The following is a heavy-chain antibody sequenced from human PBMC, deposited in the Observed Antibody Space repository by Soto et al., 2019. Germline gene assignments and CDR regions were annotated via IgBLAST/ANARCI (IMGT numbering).Heavy chain of an antibody. Sequence: QVHLVQSGGEVKKPGASVKVSCKASGYTFNRHGITWVRQAPGQGLEWIGWISGYNGDINYEQKFQGRVTLRSDTLFSTVYLELKPLRFDDTAVYYCARVRIVGAREIDFWGQGTLVTVSS. CDR1: GYTFNRHG. D-gene: IGHD1-26*01. V-gene: IGHV1-18*04. CDR2: ISGYNGDI. CDR3: ARVRIVGAREIDF. J-gene: IGHJ4*02.